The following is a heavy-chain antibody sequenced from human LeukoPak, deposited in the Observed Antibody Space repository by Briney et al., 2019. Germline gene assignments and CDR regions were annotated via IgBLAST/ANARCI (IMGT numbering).Heavy chain of an antibody. J-gene: IGHJ6*02. CDR3: AREGPYYYYGMDV. V-gene: IGHV3-13*01. CDR1: GFTFSSYD. CDR2: IGTAGDT. Sequence: PGGSLRLSCAASGFTFSSYDIHWVRQATGKGLEWVSAIGTAGDTYYPGSVKGRFTISRENAKNSLYLQMNSLRAGDTAVYYCAREGPYYYYGMDVWGQGTTVTVSS.